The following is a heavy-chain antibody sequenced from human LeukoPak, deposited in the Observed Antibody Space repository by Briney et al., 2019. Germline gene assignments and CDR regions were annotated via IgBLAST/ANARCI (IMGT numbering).Heavy chain of an antibody. D-gene: IGHD2-2*01. CDR1: GYSFTNYL. CDR3: ARLPLVVVPSASGWFDP. V-gene: IGHV5-51*01. Sequence: SMKISCKGSGYSFTNYLIGLVRQMPGKVLEWMGIISPGDSDTRYNPSFQGQVTISADKSISTAYLQWSSLKASDTAMYYCARLPLVVVPSASGWFDPWGQGTLVSVSS. J-gene: IGHJ5*02. CDR2: ISPGDSDT.